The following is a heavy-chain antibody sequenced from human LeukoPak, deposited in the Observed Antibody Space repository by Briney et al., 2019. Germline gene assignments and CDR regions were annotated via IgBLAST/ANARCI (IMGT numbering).Heavy chain of an antibody. J-gene: IGHJ4*02. CDR3: ARGRPHGNDY. Sequence: GGSLRLSCAASRFTFSSYGMHWVRQAPGKGLEWVAVISYDGSNEYYADSVKGRFTISRDNSKNTLYLQMNSPRVEDTAVYYCARGRPHGNDYWGQGTLVTVSS. CDR1: RFTFSSYG. V-gene: IGHV3-30*03. D-gene: IGHD4-23*01. CDR2: ISYDGSNE.